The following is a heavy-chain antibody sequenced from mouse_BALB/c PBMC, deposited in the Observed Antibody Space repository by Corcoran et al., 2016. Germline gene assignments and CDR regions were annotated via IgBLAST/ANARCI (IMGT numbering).Heavy chain of an antibody. J-gene: IGHJ2*01. CDR3: ARDGYFLTGTNFDY. D-gene: IGHD4-1*01. Sequence: QVTLKESGPGILQPSQTLSLTCSFSGFSLSTSGMGVSWIRQPSGKGLEWLAHIYWDDDKRYNPSLKSRRTISKDTSRNQVFLKITSVDTADTATYYCARDGYFLTGTNFDYWGQGTTLTVSS. CDR1: GFSLSTSGMG. V-gene: IGHV8-12*01. CDR2: IYWDDDK.